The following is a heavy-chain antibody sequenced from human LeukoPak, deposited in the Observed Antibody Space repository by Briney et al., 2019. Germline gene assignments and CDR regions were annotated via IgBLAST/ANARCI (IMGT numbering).Heavy chain of an antibody. Sequence: ASVKVSCKASGYTFTSYGISWVRQAPGQGLEWMGWISAYNGNTNYAQKLQGRVTMTTDTSTSTAYMELRSLRSDDTAVYYCARESYDSSGYLNIFDYWGQGTLVTVSS. CDR2: ISAYNGNT. D-gene: IGHD3-22*01. J-gene: IGHJ4*02. CDR3: ARESYDSSGYLNIFDY. CDR1: GYTFTSYG. V-gene: IGHV1-18*01.